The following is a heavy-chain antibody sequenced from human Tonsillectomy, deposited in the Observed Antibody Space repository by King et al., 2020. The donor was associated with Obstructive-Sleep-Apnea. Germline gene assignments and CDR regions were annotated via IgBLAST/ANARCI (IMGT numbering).Heavy chain of an antibody. D-gene: IGHD4-17*01. CDR1: GFTVSRYW. V-gene: IGHV3-74*01. J-gene: IGHJ4*02. CDR3: ARELYGDYGVDY. Sequence: VQLVESGGGLVQPGGSLRLSCAASGFTVSRYWMHWVRQAPGKGLVWVSGIKSDGSSTSYADCVKGRFTISRDNAKNTLYLQMNSPRAEDTAVYYCARELYGDYGVDYWGQGTLVTVSS. CDR2: IKSDGSST.